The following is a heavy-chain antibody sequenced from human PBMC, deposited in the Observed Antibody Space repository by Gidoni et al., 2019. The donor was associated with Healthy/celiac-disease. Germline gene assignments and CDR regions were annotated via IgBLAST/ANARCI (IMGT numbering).Heavy chain of an antibody. V-gene: IGHV3-23*01. D-gene: IGHD2-15*01. CDR3: AKDRCSGGSCYSNWFDP. CDR1: GFTFSISA. Sequence: EVQLLEYGGGLVQPGGSLRLSCSASGFTFSISAMSWVRQAPGKGLEWVSAISGSGGSTYYADSVKGRFTISRDNSKNTLYLQMNSLRAEDTAVYYCAKDRCSGGSCYSNWFDPWGQGTLVTVSS. CDR2: ISGSGGST. J-gene: IGHJ5*02.